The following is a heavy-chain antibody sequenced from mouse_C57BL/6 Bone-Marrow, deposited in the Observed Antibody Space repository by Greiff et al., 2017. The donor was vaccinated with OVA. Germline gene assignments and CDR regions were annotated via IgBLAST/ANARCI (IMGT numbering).Heavy chain of an antibody. CDR3: ARSYGYDEGFAY. Sequence: QVQLQQPGAELVKPGASVKLSCKASGYTFTSYWMQWVKQRPGQGLEWIGEIDPSDSYTNYNQKFKGKATLTVDTSSSTAYMQLSSLTSEDSAVYYCARSYGYDEGFAYWGQGTLVTVSA. CDR2: IDPSDSYT. D-gene: IGHD2-2*01. J-gene: IGHJ3*01. CDR1: GYTFTSYW. V-gene: IGHV1-50*01.